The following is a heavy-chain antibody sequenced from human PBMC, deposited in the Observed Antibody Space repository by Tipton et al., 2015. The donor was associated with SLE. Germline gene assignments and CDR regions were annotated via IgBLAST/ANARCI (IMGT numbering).Heavy chain of an antibody. D-gene: IGHD3-10*01. CDR3: ARPCPGGSLDY. V-gene: IGHV3-48*03. CDR2: ISSSGSTI. Sequence: SLRLSCAASGFTFSSYEMNWVRQAPGKGLEWVSYISSSGSTIYYADSVKGRFTISRDNAKNSLYLQMNSLRAEDTAVYYCARPCPGGSLDYWGQGTLVTVSS. CDR1: GFTFSSYE. J-gene: IGHJ4*02.